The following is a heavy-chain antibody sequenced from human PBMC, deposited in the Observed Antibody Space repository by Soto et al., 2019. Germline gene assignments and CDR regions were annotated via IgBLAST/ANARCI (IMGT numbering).Heavy chain of an antibody. Sequence: LSLTCTVSGGSISSYYWSWIRQPPGKGLEWIGYIYYSGSTNYNPSLKSRVTISVDTSKNQFSLKLSSVTAADTAVYYCAVNRDGYNLYYFDYWGQGTLVTVSS. D-gene: IGHD5-12*01. V-gene: IGHV4-59*01. J-gene: IGHJ4*02. CDR1: GGSISSYY. CDR3: AVNRDGYNLYYFDY. CDR2: IYYSGST.